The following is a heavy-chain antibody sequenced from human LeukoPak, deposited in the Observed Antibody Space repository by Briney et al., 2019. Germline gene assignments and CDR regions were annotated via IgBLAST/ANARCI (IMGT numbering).Heavy chain of an antibody. CDR1: GFTFNTYS. D-gene: IGHD6-13*01. J-gene: IGHJ4*02. CDR2: ISSSSSYI. CDR3: AKDGQQLAMAPFDY. V-gene: IGHV3-21*01. Sequence: GGSLRLSCAASGFTFNTYSMTWVRQAPGKGLEWVSSISSSSSYIHYADSVKGRFTISRDNAKNSLYLQMNSLRAVDTAVYYCAKDGQQLAMAPFDYWGQGTLVTVSS.